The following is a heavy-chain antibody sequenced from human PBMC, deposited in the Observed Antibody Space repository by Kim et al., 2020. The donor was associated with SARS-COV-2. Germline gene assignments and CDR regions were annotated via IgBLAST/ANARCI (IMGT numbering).Heavy chain of an antibody. CDR2: INHSGST. J-gene: IGHJ6*02. D-gene: IGHD3-10*02. Sequence: SETLSLTCAVYGGSFSGYYWSWIRQPPGKGLEWIGEINHSGSTNYNPSLKSRVTISVDTSKNQFSLKLSSVTAADTAVYYCARGPALYYVRGVIITPDGMDVWGQGTTVTVSS. V-gene: IGHV4-34*01. CDR3: ARGPALYYVRGVIITPDGMDV. CDR1: GGSFSGYY.